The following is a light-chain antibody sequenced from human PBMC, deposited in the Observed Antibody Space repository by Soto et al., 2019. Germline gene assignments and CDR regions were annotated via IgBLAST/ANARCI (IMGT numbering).Light chain of an antibody. V-gene: IGLV4-60*02. CDR3: ETWDSNTHV. Sequence: QLVLTQSSSASASLGSSVKHTCTLSSGHSSYIIAWHQQQPGKAPRYLMKLEGSGSYNKGNGVPDRFSGSSSGADRYLTISNLQFEDEADYYCETWDSNTHVFGGGTKLTVL. J-gene: IGLJ3*02. CDR2: LEGSGSY. CDR1: SGHSSYI.